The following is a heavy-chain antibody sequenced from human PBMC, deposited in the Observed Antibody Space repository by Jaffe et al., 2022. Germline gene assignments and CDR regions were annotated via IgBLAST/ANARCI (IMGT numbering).Heavy chain of an antibody. Sequence: QVQLVQSGAEVKKPGSSVKVSCKASGGTFSSYAISWVRQAPGQGLEWMGGIIPIFGTANYAQKFQGRVTITADESTSTAYMELSSLRSEDTAVYYCARDVVIQLRGNYYYYYMDVWGKGTTVTVSS. CDR1: GGTFSSYA. V-gene: IGHV1-69*01. D-gene: IGHD2-2*01. CDR3: ARDVVIQLRGNYYYYYMDV. J-gene: IGHJ6*03. CDR2: IIPIFGTA.